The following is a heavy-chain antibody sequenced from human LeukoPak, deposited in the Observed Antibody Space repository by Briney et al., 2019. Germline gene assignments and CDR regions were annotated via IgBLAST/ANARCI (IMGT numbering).Heavy chain of an antibody. V-gene: IGHV3-23*01. CDR1: GFTFSSYA. CDR3: AKGGVVGARRMLGVDY. CDR2: ISGSGGST. D-gene: IGHD1-26*01. J-gene: IGHJ4*02. Sequence: PGGSLRLSCAASGFTFSSYAMSWVRQAPGKGLEWVSAISGSGGSTYYADSVKGRFTISRDNSKNTLYLQMNSLRAEDTAVYYCAKGGVVGARRMLGVDYWGQGTLVTVSS.